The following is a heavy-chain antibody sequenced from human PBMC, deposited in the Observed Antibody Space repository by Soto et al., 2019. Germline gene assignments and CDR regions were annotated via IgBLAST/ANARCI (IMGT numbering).Heavy chain of an antibody. CDR3: AGGMAGLDV. J-gene: IGHJ6*02. Sequence: EAQLEESGGGLVQPGGSLRLSCEASGFTFSIYWMHWVRQIPGKGLVWVSRLNSDGSHTIYVDSVKGRFTISRDNSKNTLYLQKDSLRPEDTGVYYCAGGMAGLDVWGQGTTVTVSS. CDR1: GFTFSIYW. CDR2: LNSDGSHT. V-gene: IGHV3-74*01.